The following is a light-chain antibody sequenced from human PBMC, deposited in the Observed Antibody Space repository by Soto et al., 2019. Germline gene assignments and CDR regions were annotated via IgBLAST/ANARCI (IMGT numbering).Light chain of an antibody. CDR2: GNI. Sequence: QSVLTQPPSVSGAPGQRVAISCAGTSSNIGAGYDVHWYQHLPGTAPKLLIFGNINRPAGVPDRFSGSKSGTSASLAISGLQAADEGYSDCPTYATGVSGSIFGGGTKVTVL. CDR1: SSNIGAGYD. V-gene: IGLV1-40*01. J-gene: IGLJ2*01. CDR3: PTYATGVSGSI.